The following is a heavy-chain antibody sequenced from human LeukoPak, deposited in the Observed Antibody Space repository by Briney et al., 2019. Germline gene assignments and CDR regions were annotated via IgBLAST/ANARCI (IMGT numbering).Heavy chain of an antibody. Sequence: GSLRLSCAASGFTFSDYYMNWIRQPPGKGLEWIGEINHSGSTNYNPSLKSRVTISVDTSKNQFSLKLTSVTAADTAVYYCASSGWYVDYWGQGTLVTVSS. CDR2: INHSGST. D-gene: IGHD6-19*01. CDR3: ASSGWYVDY. J-gene: IGHJ4*02. CDR1: GFTFSDYY. V-gene: IGHV4-34*01.